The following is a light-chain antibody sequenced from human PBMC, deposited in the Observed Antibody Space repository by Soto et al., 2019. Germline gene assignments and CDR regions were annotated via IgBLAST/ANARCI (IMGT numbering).Light chain of an antibody. CDR1: QSLSSGY. Sequence: EIVLTQSPGTLSLSPGERATLSCRASQSLSSGYLAWYQQKPGQAPRVLIYGASSRDTGIPDRFSGSGSGTDFTLTISRLEPEDFAVYYCQQYGSSPIMFGQGTRLEIK. J-gene: IGKJ5*01. CDR3: QQYGSSPIM. V-gene: IGKV3-20*01. CDR2: GAS.